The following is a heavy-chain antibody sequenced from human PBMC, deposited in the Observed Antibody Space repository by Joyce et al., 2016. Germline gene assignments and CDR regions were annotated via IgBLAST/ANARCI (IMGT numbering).Heavy chain of an antibody. V-gene: IGHV3-33*01. CDR3: VREISMVTRNGGHHYIDMDV. CDR1: RFTFSSYG. Sequence: QEQLVEAGGGVAQPGGSLRLSCVASRFTFSSYGRHWVRQAPGKGREWVGVIWYDGSQKYDGDSGRGRFKISRENSKRTLDLKMNSLRGEDTAVYFCVREISMVTRNGGHHYIDMDVWGHGTTVIVS. J-gene: IGHJ6*02. CDR2: IWYDGSQK. D-gene: IGHD3-10*01.